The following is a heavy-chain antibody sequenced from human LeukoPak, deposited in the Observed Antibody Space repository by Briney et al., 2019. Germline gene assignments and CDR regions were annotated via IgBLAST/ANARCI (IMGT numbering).Heavy chain of an antibody. CDR2: MNPNSGNT. Sequence: ASVKVSCKASGYTFTSYDINWVRQATGQGLEWMGWMNPNSGNTGYAQKFQGRVTMTRNTSISTAYVELSSLRSEDTAVYYCARGRGYYGSGSYFHYYMDVWGKGTTVTISS. V-gene: IGHV1-8*01. J-gene: IGHJ6*03. D-gene: IGHD3-10*01. CDR1: GYTFTSYD. CDR3: ARGRGYYGSGSYFHYYMDV.